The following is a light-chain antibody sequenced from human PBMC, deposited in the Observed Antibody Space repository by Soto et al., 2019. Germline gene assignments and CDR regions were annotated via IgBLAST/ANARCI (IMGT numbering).Light chain of an antibody. Sequence: DIQMTQSPSTLSASVGDRVTITCRAGQSISSWLAWYQQKPGKAPKLLIYKASSLESGVPSRFSGSGSGTEFTLTISSLQPDDFATYYCQQYNSYSPGWTFGQGTKVEIK. V-gene: IGKV1-5*03. CDR1: QSISSW. CDR2: KAS. CDR3: QQYNSYSPGWT. J-gene: IGKJ1*01.